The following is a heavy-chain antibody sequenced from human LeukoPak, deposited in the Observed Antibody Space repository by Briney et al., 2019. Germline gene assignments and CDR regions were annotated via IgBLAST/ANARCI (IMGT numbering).Heavy chain of an antibody. Sequence: SETLSLTCTVSGGSISSSNYYWGWIRQPPGKGLEWIGSIYYSGSTYYNPSLKSRVTISVDTSKNQFSLKLSSVTAADTAVYYCARLWRGNYLNFDYLGQGTLVTVSS. D-gene: IGHD1-26*01. J-gene: IGHJ4*02. CDR2: IYYSGST. CDR1: GGSISSSNYY. V-gene: IGHV4-39*01. CDR3: ARLWRGNYLNFDY.